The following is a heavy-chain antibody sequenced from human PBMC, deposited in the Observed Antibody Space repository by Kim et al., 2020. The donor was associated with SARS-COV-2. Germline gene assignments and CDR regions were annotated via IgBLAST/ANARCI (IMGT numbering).Heavy chain of an antibody. Sequence: PSLKRRVTISANTSKTQFSLKLSSVTAADTAVYYCARHPPSGSYSSYFDYWGQGTLVTVSS. V-gene: IGHV4-59*08. CDR3: ARHPPSGSYSSYFDY. J-gene: IGHJ4*02. D-gene: IGHD1-26*01.